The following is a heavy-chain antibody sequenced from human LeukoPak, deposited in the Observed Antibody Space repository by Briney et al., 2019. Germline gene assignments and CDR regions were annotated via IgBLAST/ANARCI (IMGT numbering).Heavy chain of an antibody. D-gene: IGHD3-9*01. Sequence: ASVKVSCKASGYTFTSYDINWVRQATGQGREWMGWMNPNSGNTGYAQKFQGRVTMTRNTSIGTAYVELSSLRSEDTAVYYCAREDDILTGSIWGQGTLVTVSS. CDR2: MNPNSGNT. J-gene: IGHJ4*02. CDR1: GYTFTSYD. CDR3: AREDDILTGSI. V-gene: IGHV1-8*01.